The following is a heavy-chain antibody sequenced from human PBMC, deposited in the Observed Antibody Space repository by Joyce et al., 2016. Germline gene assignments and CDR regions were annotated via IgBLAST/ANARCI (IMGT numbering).Heavy chain of an antibody. CDR1: GRDSISNYY. CDR3: ARGEFAPDY. J-gene: IGHJ4*02. V-gene: IGHV4-4*07. Sequence: QVQLQESGPGLVKASETQSLTCSVSGRDSISNYYWSWSRQPAGKGLEWIGRVYASGITNYNTSLEGRVTMSLDTAKNHVSLNLNSVTAADTAVYFCARGEFAPDYWGQGTLVTVSS. CDR2: VYASGIT.